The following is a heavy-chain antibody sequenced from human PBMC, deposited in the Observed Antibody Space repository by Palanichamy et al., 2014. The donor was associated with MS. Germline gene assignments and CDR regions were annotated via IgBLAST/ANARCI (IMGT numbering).Heavy chain of an antibody. Sequence: VAIIWYDGSNKYYADSVKGRFTISRDNSKNTLYLQMNSLRAEDTAVYYCGERATRVGDFDYWGQGTLVTVSS. V-gene: IGHV3-33*01. CDR2: IWYDGSNK. CDR3: GERATRVGDFDY. J-gene: IGHJ4*02. D-gene: IGHD1-26*01.